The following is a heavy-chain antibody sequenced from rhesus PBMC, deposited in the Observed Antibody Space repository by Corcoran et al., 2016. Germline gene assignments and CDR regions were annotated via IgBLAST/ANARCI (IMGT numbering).Heavy chain of an antibody. CDR1: GGSISGGYG. J-gene: IGHJ4*01. CDR3: ARQRTAAAGHDY. CDR2: IFGSIVST. Sequence: QVQLQELGPGLVKPSETLSLTCAVSGGSISGGYGWSWIRHTPGKWLEWIVHIFGSIVSTYYNPSLKSLVTISRDTSKNQFSLQLSSVTAADTAVYYCARQRTAAAGHDYLCQGALVTVSS. V-gene: IGHV4S7*01. D-gene: IGHD6-25*01.